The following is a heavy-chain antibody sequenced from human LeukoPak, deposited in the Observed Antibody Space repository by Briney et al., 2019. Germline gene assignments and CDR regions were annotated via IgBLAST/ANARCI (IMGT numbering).Heavy chain of an antibody. CDR3: ARDTAAAGIDYFDY. CDR1: GFTFRSFE. D-gene: IGHD6-13*01. J-gene: IGHJ4*02. CDR2: ISETGYTI. Sequence: PGGSLRLSCAASGFTFRSFEMNWVRQAPGKGLEWVSYISETGYTIYYADSVKGRFTISRDNAKNSLYLQMNSLRAEDTAVYYCARDTAAAGIDYFDYWGQGTLVTVSS. V-gene: IGHV3-48*03.